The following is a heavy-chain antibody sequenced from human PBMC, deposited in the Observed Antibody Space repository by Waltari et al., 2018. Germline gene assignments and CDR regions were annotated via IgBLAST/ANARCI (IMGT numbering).Heavy chain of an antibody. J-gene: IGHJ3*02. D-gene: IGHD1-1*01. V-gene: IGHV3-48*03. CDR3: AGETETSSHNAFDI. Sequence: EVQLVESGGGLVQTGGSLRLSCVASGFTFSNYELNWVRQAPGKGLEWISYIRGSGATMTYADSVKGRFTISRDNARNSLYLQLNNLKVEDTATYYCAGETETSSHNAFDIWGRGTMVTVSS. CDR2: IRGSGATM. CDR1: GFTFSNYE.